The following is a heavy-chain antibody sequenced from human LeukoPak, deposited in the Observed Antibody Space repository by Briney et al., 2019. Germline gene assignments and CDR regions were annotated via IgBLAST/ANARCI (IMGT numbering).Heavy chain of an antibody. J-gene: IGHJ4*02. D-gene: IGHD3-22*01. V-gene: IGHV3-23*01. Sequence: GGSLRLSCAASGFTFSSYAMSWVRQAPGKGLEWVSAISGSGGSTYYADSMKGRFTISRDNSKNTLYLQMNSLRAEDTAVYYCAKDRGLRITMISGWGQGTLVTVSS. CDR1: GFTFSSYA. CDR3: AKDRGLRITMISG. CDR2: ISGSGGST.